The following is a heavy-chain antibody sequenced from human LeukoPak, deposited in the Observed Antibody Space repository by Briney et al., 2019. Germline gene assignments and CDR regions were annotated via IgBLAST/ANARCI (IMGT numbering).Heavy chain of an antibody. CDR1: GFTFSDYS. Sequence: GGSLRLSCAASGFTFSDYSMNWVRQAPGKGLEWVSYISFSVNTKYYGDSVKGRFTISRDNAKNSLYLHMDSLRAEDTAVYYCARGAYSSGWAYFDYWGQGTLVTVSS. CDR2: ISFSVNTK. D-gene: IGHD6-19*01. CDR3: ARGAYSSGWAYFDY. V-gene: IGHV3-48*04. J-gene: IGHJ4*02.